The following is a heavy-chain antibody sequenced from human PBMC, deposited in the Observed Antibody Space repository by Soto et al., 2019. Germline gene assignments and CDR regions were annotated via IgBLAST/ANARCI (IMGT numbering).Heavy chain of an antibody. CDR3: TTVTTYN. V-gene: IGHV3-73*02. CDR1: GFTFSGSA. J-gene: IGHJ4*02. CDR2: IRSKANNYAT. Sequence: EVQLVESGGGLVQPGGSLKLSCAASGFTFSGSAMHWVRQASGKGLEWVGRIRSKANNYATAYAASVKGRFTISRDDSKNTAYLQMDSLKTEDTAVYYCTTVTTYNWGQGTLVTVSS. D-gene: IGHD4-17*01.